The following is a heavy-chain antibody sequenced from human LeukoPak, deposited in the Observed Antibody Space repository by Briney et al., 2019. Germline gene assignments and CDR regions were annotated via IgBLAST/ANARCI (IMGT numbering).Heavy chain of an antibody. CDR2: IIPIFGTA. J-gene: IGHJ5*02. CDR1: GGTFSSYA. D-gene: IGHD6-19*01. Sequence: SVKVSCKASGGTFSSYAISWVRQAPGQGLEWMGGIIPIFGTANYAQKFQGRVTITTDEPTSTAYMELSSLRSEDTAVYYCASHSSGWYGRFDPWGQGTLVTVSS. V-gene: IGHV1-69*05. CDR3: ASHSSGWYGRFDP.